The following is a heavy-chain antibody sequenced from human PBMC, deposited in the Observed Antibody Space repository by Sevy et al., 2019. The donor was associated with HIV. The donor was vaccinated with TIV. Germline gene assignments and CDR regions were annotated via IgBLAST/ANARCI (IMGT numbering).Heavy chain of an antibody. J-gene: IGHJ6*02. D-gene: IGHD2-21*02. V-gene: IGHV1-2*02. Sequence: ASVKVSCKASGFTFTDYYIHWVRQAPGQGLEWMGWINANDGYTNYAQEFQGRVTMSRDTSISTAYMELSRLRSGDTAVYYCAGLTVSVTETLYALDVWAKGPRSPSP. CDR1: GFTFTDYY. CDR3: AGLTVSVTETLYALDV. CDR2: INANDGYT.